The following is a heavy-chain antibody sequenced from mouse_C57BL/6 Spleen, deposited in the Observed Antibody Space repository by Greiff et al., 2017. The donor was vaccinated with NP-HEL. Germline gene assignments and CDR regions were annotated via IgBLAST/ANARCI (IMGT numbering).Heavy chain of an antibody. J-gene: IGHJ4*01. CDR2: IDPSDSYT. Sequence: QVQLQQSGAELVKPGASVKLSCKASGYTFTSYWMQWVKQRPGQGLEWIGEIDPSDSYTNYNQKFKGKATLTVDTSSSTAYMQLSSLTSEDSAVYYCARAGNYRDYWGQGTSVTVSS. V-gene: IGHV1-50*01. D-gene: IGHD2-12*01. CDR3: ARAGNYRDY. CDR1: GYTFTSYW.